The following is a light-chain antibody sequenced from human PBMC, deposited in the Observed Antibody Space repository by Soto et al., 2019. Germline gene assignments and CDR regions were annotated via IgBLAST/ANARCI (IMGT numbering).Light chain of an antibody. CDR1: QSVNSN. CDR2: GAS. J-gene: IGKJ2*01. Sequence: EIVMTQSPATLSVSPGERATLSCRASQSVNSNLAWYQQKPGQAPRLLIYGASTRATGSPARFSGSGSGTEFTLTISSLQSEDFAVYYCQEYDNWPLYTFGQGTKVEIK. CDR3: QEYDNWPLYT. V-gene: IGKV3-15*01.